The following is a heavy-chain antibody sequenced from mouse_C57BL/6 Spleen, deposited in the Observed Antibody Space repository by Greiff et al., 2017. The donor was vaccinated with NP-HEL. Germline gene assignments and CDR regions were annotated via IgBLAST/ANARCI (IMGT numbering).Heavy chain of an antibody. V-gene: IGHV1-26*01. CDR3: AREEGSTMVKAWFAY. Sequence: VQLQQSGPELVKPGASVKISCKASGYTFTDYYMNWVKQSHGKSLEWIGDINPNNGGTSYNQKFKGKATLTVDKSSSTAYMELRSLTSEDSAVYYCAREEGSTMVKAWFAYWGQGTLVTVSA. D-gene: IGHD2-2*01. CDR2: INPNNGGT. CDR1: GYTFTDYY. J-gene: IGHJ3*01.